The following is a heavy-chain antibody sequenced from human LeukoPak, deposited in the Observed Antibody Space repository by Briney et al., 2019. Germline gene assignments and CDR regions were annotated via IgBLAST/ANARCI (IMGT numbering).Heavy chain of an antibody. Sequence: PSETPSLTCTVSGXSISSGGYYWSWIRQHPGKGLESIWYIYYSGSTYYNPSLKSRVTISVDTSKNQFSLKLSSVTAADTAVYYCARVGSLNWFDPWGQGTLVTVSS. J-gene: IGHJ5*02. D-gene: IGHD2-15*01. CDR3: ARVGSLNWFDP. CDR1: GXSISSGGYY. V-gene: IGHV4-31*03. CDR2: IYYSGST.